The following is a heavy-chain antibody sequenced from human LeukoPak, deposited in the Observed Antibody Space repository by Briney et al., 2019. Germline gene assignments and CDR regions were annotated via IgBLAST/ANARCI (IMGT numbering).Heavy chain of an antibody. CDR1: GGSISSYY. V-gene: IGHV4-59*12. D-gene: IGHD2-15*01. CDR2: IYYSGST. J-gene: IGHJ6*02. Sequence: SETLSLTCTVSGGSISSYYWSWIRQPPGKGLEWIGYIYYSGSTYYNPSLKSRVTISVDTSKNQFSLKLSSVTAADTAVYYCARDIVVVVAARRYYYGMDVWGQGTTVTVSS. CDR3: ARDIVVVVAARRYYYGMDV.